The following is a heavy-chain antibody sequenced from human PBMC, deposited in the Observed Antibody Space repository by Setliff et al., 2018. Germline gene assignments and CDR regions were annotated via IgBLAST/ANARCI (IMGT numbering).Heavy chain of an antibody. CDR2: IKDSDYST. J-gene: IGHJ5*02. Sequence: LRLSCVGSGFTIRGYAMAWVRQVPGKGLEWISSIKDSDYSTYYADSVKGRFTISRDNSKNTLYLQMNGLRAEDSALYYCAKDPNGDFFGAFDTWGQGALVTVSS. V-gene: IGHV3-23*05. CDR1: GFTIRGYA. D-gene: IGHD4-17*01. CDR3: AKDPNGDFFGAFDT.